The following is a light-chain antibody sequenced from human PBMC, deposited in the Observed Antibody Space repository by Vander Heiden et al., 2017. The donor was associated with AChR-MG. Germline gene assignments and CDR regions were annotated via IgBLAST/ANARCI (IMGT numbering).Light chain of an antibody. CDR3: QQDNSYQYT. Sequence: DIQMTQSPSTLSASVGDRVTITCRASQSISSWLPWYQQKPGKAPKLLIYDASSLESGVPSRFSGSGSGTEFTLTISSLQPDDFATYCCQQDNSYQYTFGQGTKLEIK. CDR2: DAS. V-gene: IGKV1-5*01. CDR1: QSISSW. J-gene: IGKJ2*01.